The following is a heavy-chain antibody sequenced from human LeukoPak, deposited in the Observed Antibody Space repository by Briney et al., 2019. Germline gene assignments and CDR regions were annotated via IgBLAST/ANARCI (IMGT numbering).Heavy chain of an antibody. V-gene: IGHV2-5*01. Sequence: SGPTLVKPTQTLTLTCSFSGFSLSTSGVAVGWIRQPPGKALEWLAPIYWNDDKRYSPSLKSRLTITKDTSKNQVVLTMTNVDPVDTATYYCAHRRDYAYYFDYWGQGTLVTVSS. J-gene: IGHJ4*02. CDR2: IYWNDDK. D-gene: IGHD4-17*01. CDR1: GFSLSTSGVA. CDR3: AHRRDYAYYFDY.